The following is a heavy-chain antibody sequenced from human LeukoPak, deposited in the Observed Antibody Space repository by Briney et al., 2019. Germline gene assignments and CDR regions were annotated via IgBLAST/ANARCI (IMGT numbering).Heavy chain of an antibody. CDR2: IHLSGST. CDR1: GGSISFHY. J-gene: IGHJ2*01. V-gene: IGHV4-59*11. Sequence: SETLSLTCTVSGGSISFHYRSWIRQPPGKGLEWIGYIHLSGSTYYDPSLRSRVTISEDTSKNQFSLRLNSVTAADTAVYYCARGGVWYFDLWGRGTLVTVSS. D-gene: IGHD3-16*01. CDR3: ARGGVWYFDL.